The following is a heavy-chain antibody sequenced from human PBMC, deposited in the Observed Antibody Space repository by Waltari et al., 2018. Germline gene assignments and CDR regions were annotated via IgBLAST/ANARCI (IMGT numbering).Heavy chain of an antibody. Sequence: EVQLVESGGNLIRPGGSLRLSCAASGFTVSSNYMSWVRQAPGKGLEWVSLIYAGGGTYYAASGKGRFTIPRDSSKNTLYLQLNSLRPEDTAVYYCATRYGDYGGDAFDIWGQGTMVTVSS. V-gene: IGHV3-53*01. D-gene: IGHD4-17*01. CDR2: IYAGGGT. CDR3: ATRYGDYGGDAFDI. CDR1: GFTVSSNY. J-gene: IGHJ3*02.